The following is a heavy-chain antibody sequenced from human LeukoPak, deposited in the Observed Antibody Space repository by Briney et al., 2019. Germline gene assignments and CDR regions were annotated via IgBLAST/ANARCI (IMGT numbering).Heavy chain of an antibody. CDR3: AKRKDGYNSFDY. V-gene: IGHV3-30*18. CDR2: ISYDGSNK. CDR1: GFTFSSYG. Sequence: PGGSLRLSCAASGFTFSSYGMHWFRQAPGKGLEWVAVISYDGSNKYYADSVKGRFTISRDNSKNTLYLQMNSLRAEDTAVYYCAKRKDGYNSFDYWGQGTLVTVSS. D-gene: IGHD5-24*01. J-gene: IGHJ4*02.